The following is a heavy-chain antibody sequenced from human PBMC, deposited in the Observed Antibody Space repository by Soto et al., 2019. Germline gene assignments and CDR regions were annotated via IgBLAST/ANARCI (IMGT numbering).Heavy chain of an antibody. CDR2: SRDKPQGYST. D-gene: IGHD4-17*01. CDR1: GFTLSDHY. V-gene: IGHV3-72*01. CDR3: ARLRWETENNWFDP. J-gene: IGHJ5*02. Sequence: GGSLRLSCAGSGFTLSDHYIDWVRQAPGKGLEWVGRSRDKPQGYSTAYAASVKGRFTTSRDESKNSAYLQMNSLKTEDTAVYFCARLRWETENNWFDPWGQGALVTVSS.